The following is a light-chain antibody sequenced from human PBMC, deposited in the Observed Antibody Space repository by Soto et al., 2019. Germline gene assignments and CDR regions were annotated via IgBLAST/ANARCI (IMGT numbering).Light chain of an antibody. CDR2: GNN. CDR1: SSNIGAGYD. V-gene: IGLV1-40*01. Sequence: QSVLTQPPSVSGAPGQRVTISCTGHSSNIGAGYDVHWYQHLPGTAPKLLIHGNNFRPSGVPDRFSASKSGTSASLAITGLQAEDEADYYCQSFDSSLSVVVFGGGTKVTVL. J-gene: IGLJ2*01. CDR3: QSFDSSLSVVV.